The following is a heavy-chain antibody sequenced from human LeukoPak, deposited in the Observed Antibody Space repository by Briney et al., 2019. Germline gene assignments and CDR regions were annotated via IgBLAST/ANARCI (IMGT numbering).Heavy chain of an antibody. CDR1: GYTFTSYG. V-gene: IGHV1-18*01. D-gene: IGHD2-15*01. CDR3: ARERYCSGGSCYYYYGMDV. Sequence: GASVKVSCKASGYTFTSYGISRVRQAPGQGLEWMGWISAYNGNTNYAQKLQGRVTMTTDTSTSTAYMELRSLRSDDTAVYYCARERYCSGGSCYYYYGMDVWGQGTTVTVSS. J-gene: IGHJ6*02. CDR2: ISAYNGNT.